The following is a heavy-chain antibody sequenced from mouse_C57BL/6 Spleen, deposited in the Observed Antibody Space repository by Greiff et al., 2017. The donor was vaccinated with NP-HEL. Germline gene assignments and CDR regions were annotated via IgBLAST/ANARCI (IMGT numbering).Heavy chain of an antibody. Sequence: VQLQQSGAELVKPGASVKISCKASGYAFSSYWMNWVKQRPGKGLEWIGQIYPGDGDTNYNGKFKGKATLTADKSSSTAYMQLSSLTSEDSAVYFCARSRDSSGYGYFDVWGTGTTVTVSS. CDR2: IYPGDGDT. CDR1: GYAFSSYW. J-gene: IGHJ1*03. V-gene: IGHV1-80*01. D-gene: IGHD3-2*02. CDR3: ARSRDSSGYGYFDV.